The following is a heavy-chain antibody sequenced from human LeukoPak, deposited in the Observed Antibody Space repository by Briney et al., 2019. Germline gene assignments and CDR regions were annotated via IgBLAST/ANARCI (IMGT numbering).Heavy chain of an antibody. CDR1: GDSVSSKSAA. Sequence: SQTLSLTCDISGDSVSSKSAAWNWIRQSPSRGLVWLGRTYYGSKWYNDYALSVKSRITINADTSKNQFSLQLNSVTPEDTAVYYCARSRWNYDNWFDPWGQGILVTVSS. D-gene: IGHD1-7*01. V-gene: IGHV6-1*01. CDR2: TYYGSKWYN. J-gene: IGHJ5*02. CDR3: ARSRWNYDNWFDP.